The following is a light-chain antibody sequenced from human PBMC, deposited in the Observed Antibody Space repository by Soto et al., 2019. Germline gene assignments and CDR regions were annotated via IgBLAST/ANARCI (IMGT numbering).Light chain of an antibody. V-gene: IGKV1-27*01. CDR2: ATS. J-gene: IGKJ4*01. CDR1: QGIRYS. CDR3: QRTNSAPLT. Sequence: DIQMTQSPSSLAASIGDRVTITCRASQGIRYSLVWYQQKPGKPPKPLIYATSTLQSGVPSRFSGSGSGTHFTLTISSLQPEDVATYYCQRTNSAPLTFGGGTRVELK.